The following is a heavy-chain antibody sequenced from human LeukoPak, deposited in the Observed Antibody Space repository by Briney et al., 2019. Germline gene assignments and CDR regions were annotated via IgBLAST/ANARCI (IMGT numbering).Heavy chain of an antibody. CDR2: NSAYNGNT. V-gene: IGHV1-18*01. CDR3: ARDPPQLRFLEWLRTYGMDV. J-gene: IGHJ6*02. CDR1: GYTFTSYG. D-gene: IGHD3-3*01. Sequence: ASVKVSCKASGYTFTSYGISWVRQAPGQGLEWMGWNSAYNGNTNYAQKLQGRVTMTTDTSTSTAYMELRSLRSDDTAVYYCARDPPQLRFLEWLRTYGMDVWGQGTTVTVSS.